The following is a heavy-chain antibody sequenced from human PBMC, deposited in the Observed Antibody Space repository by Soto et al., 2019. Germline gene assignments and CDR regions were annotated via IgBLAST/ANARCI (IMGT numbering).Heavy chain of an antibody. CDR2: FSLSGTT. CDR1: GASIAGSSY. D-gene: IGHD2-8*02. Sequence: SETLSLTCSVSGASIAGSSYWSWIRQPAGKGLEWIGRFSLSGTTNYSPSLRSRVTMSADVSKNQFSLRLTSVTAADTALYYCARGMTPPGAPAWYYFDSWGQGTQVTVSS. V-gene: IGHV4-4*07. J-gene: IGHJ4*02. CDR3: ARGMTPPGAPAWYYFDS.